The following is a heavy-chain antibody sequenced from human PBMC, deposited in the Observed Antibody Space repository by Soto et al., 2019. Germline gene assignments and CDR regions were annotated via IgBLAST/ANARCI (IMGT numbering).Heavy chain of an antibody. CDR2: IYWDDSK. CDR1: GFSLSTSGVG. J-gene: IGHJ4*02. D-gene: IGHD3-9*01. Sequence: QITLKESGPTLVRPTQTLTLTCAFSGFSLSTSGVGVGWIRQPPGKALEWLAVIYWDDSKHYSPSLRSRLTITKDPAKNQAVLTMTNMDPMATGTYYCAHKGPEDWPLDYWGQGTLVTVSS. V-gene: IGHV2-5*02. CDR3: AHKGPEDWPLDY.